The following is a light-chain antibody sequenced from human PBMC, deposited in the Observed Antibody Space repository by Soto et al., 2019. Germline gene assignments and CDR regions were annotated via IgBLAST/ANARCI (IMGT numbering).Light chain of an antibody. CDR2: DVT. V-gene: IGLV2-14*01. CDR1: SSDVGGYNY. CDR3: SSYTSSSPPYV. Sequence: QSVLTQPASVSGSPGQSITTSCTGTSSDVGGYNYVSWYQQHPVKAPKLMIYDVTNRPSGVSDRFSGSKSGNTASLTISGLQAEDEADYYCSSYTSSSPPYVFGTGTKVTVL. J-gene: IGLJ1*01.